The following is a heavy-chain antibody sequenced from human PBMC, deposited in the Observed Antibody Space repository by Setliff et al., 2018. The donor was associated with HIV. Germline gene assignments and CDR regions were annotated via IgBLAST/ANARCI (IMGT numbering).Heavy chain of an antibody. V-gene: IGHV4-34*01. D-gene: IGHD6-13*01. J-gene: IGHJ6*02. CDR3: TRAEQQLPYYYYYYGMDV. CDR2: INHSGST. Sequence: PSETLSLTCAVYGGSFSGYYWNWIRQPPGKGLEWIGEINHSGSTNYNPSLKSRVTISVDTSKNQFSLRLRSVTAADTAVYYCTRAEQQLPYYYYYYGMDVWGQGTTVTVSS. CDR1: GGSFSGYY.